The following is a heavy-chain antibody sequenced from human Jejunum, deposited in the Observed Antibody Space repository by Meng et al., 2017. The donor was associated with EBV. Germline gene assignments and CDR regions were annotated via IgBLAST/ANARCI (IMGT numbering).Heavy chain of an antibody. CDR3: AGLRYSGYDRAFDY. D-gene: IGHD5-12*01. CDR1: GGSVNSGNVY. CDR2: IYYSGST. Sequence: QRQRQESGAGLVKPSETLSLPCTLSGGSVNSGNVYWSWIRQPPGKVLEWIGYIYYSGSTNYIPSLKSRVTISLDTSKNQFSLKLSSVTAADTAVYYCAGLRYSGYDRAFDYWGQGALVTVSS. J-gene: IGHJ4*02. V-gene: IGHV4-61*01.